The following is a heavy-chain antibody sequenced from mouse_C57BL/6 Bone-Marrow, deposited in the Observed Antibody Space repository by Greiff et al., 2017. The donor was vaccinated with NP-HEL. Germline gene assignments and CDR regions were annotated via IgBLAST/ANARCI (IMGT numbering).Heavy chain of an antibody. J-gene: IGHJ2*01. D-gene: IGHD2-5*01. V-gene: IGHV5-6*01. CDR3: ARHYYSNYFDY. CDR2: ISSGGSYT. CDR1: GFTFSSYG. Sequence: EMKLMESGGDLVKPGGSLKLSCAASGFTFSSYGMSWVRQTPDKRLAWVATISSGGSYTYYTDSVKGRFTISRDNAKNTLYLQMSSLKSEDTAMYYCARHYYSNYFDYWGQGTTLTVSS.